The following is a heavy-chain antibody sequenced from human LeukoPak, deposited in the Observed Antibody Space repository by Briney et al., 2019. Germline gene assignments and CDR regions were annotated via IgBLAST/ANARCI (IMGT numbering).Heavy chain of an antibody. Sequence: KPSETLSLTCTVSGGSINSYYWSWIRQPPGKGLEWIGHIYYSGSPSYNPSLKSRVTISMDTSKNHFSLNLTSVTAADTAVYFCARDGATGVFETWGQGTLVAVSS. CDR1: GGSINSYY. CDR3: ARDGATGVFET. D-gene: IGHD5-24*01. CDR2: IYYSGSP. V-gene: IGHV4-59*06. J-gene: IGHJ5*02.